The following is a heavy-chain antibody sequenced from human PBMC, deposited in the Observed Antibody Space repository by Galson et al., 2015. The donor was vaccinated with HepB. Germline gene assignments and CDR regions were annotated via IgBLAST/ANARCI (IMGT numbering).Heavy chain of an antibody. V-gene: IGHV3-30*18. CDR2: ISYDGRNN. Sequence: SLRLSCAASGVTFSNYGFHWVRQAPGKGLEWVTVISYDGRNNHYADSVKGRFTISRDNSKNMVYLQMNSLRAEDTALYYCAKDPYLYHALAGNMAGFDYWGQGTLVTVSS. CDR3: AKDPYLYHALAGNMAGFDY. CDR1: GVTFSNYG. J-gene: IGHJ4*02. D-gene: IGHD6-19*01.